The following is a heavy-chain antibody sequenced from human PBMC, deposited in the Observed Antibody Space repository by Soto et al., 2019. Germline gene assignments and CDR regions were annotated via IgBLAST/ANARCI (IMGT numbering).Heavy chain of an antibody. V-gene: IGHV1-24*01. Sequence: VASVKVSCKVSGYTLTELSMHWVRQAPGKGLEWMGGFDPEDGETIYAQKFQGRVTMTEDTSTDTAYMELSSLRSEDTAVYYCATSYDSSGYLSFWGQGTLVTVSS. CDR1: GYTLTELS. CDR3: ATSYDSSGYLSF. D-gene: IGHD3-22*01. J-gene: IGHJ4*02. CDR2: FDPEDGET.